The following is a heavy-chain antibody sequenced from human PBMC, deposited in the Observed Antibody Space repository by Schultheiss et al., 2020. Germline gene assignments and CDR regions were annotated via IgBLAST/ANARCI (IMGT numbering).Heavy chain of an antibody. CDR3: AKQFGDGAFDI. Sequence: LKISCAASGFTFDDYGMSWVRQAPGKGLEWVSGINWNGGSTGYADSVKGRFTISRDNAKNSLYLQMNSLRAEDTALYHCAKQFGDGAFDIWGQGTMVTVSS. CDR2: INWNGGST. CDR1: GFTFDDYG. D-gene: IGHD3-10*01. V-gene: IGHV3-20*01. J-gene: IGHJ3*02.